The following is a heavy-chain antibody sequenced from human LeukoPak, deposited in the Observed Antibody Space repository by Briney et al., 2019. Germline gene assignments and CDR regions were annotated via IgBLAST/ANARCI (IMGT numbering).Heavy chain of an antibody. CDR1: GYTFTSYY. Sequence: ASVKVSCKASGYTFTSYYMHWVRQAPGQGLEWMGIINPSGGSTSYAQKFQGRVTMTRDTSTSTAYMELRSLRSDDTAVYYCARDHHLFHYYDSSGYYYAPTDYWGQGTLVTVSS. V-gene: IGHV1-46*01. CDR2: INPSGGST. J-gene: IGHJ4*02. CDR3: ARDHHLFHYYDSSGYYYAPTDY. D-gene: IGHD3-22*01.